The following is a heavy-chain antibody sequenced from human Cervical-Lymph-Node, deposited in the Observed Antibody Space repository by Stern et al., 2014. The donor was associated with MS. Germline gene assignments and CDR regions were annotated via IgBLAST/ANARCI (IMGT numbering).Heavy chain of an antibody. V-gene: IGHV3-30*03. J-gene: IGHJ4*02. CDR1: GFTFSSYG. CDR2: FSYVGNHK. Sequence: VQLVESGGAVVQPGRSLRLSCAASGFTFSSYGMHRVRQAPGKGLEWVTVFSYVGNHKNDAASVKGRFPISRDTSKNTLHLQMTSVTPDDTAIYYCARDYEDTSMLFDHWGQGTLVTVSS. D-gene: IGHD2-8*01. CDR3: ARDYEDTSMLFDH.